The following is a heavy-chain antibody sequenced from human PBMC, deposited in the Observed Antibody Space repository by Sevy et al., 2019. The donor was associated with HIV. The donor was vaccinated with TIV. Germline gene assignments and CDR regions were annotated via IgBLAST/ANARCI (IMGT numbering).Heavy chain of an antibody. Sequence: ASVKVSCKASGYTFTSYDINWVRQATGQGLEWMGWMNPNSGNTGYAQKFQGRVTMTRNNSISTAYMELSSLRSEDTAGYYCARVINLYDFWGGYQSRWFDPWGQGTLVTVSS. J-gene: IGHJ5*02. V-gene: IGHV1-8*01. CDR1: GYTFTSYD. CDR2: MNPNSGNT. CDR3: ARVINLYDFWGGYQSRWFDP. D-gene: IGHD3-3*01.